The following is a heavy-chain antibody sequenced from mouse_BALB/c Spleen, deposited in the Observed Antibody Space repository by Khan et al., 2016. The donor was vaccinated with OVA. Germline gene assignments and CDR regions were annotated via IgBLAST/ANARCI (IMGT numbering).Heavy chain of an antibody. V-gene: IGHV2-2*02. CDR2: IWSGGTT. D-gene: IGHD2-4*01. Sequence: QVQLQQPGPGLVQPSQSLSITCTVSGFSLTTYGVHWVRQSPGKGLEWLGVIWSGGTTDYSAAFISRLSITKDNSKSQVFFKMNSLQANDTAIYYCARNYEYDEGLAYWGQGTLVTVSA. CDR3: ARNYEYDEGLAY. CDR1: GFSLTTYG. J-gene: IGHJ3*01.